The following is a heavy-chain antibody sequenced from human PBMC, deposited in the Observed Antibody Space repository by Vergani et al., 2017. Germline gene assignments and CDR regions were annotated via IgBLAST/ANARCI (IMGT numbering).Heavy chain of an antibody. D-gene: IGHD1-26*01. V-gene: IGHV3-33*01. CDR2: IYYDGSKK. CDR1: GFTFSTYA. CDR3: VRDRYDGSSRWFDP. Sequence: QVQLVESGGGVVQPGRSLRLSCTSSGFTFSTYAMHWVRQAPGKGLEWVAIIYYDGSKKYYADSVKGRFTISRDNSRNTLDLLMSSLRAEDTAIYYCVRDRYDGSSRWFDPWGQGTLVTVSS. J-gene: IGHJ5*02.